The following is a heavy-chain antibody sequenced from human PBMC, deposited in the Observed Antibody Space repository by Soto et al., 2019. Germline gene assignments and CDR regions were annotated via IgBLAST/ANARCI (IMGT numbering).Heavy chain of an antibody. CDR2: IWYDGSNK. Sequence: SLRLSCAASGFTFSSYGMHWVRQAPGKGLEWVAVIWYDGSNKYYADSVKGRFTISRDNSKNTLYLQMNSLRAEDTAVYYCARGLCSSTSCYGPEAYYYYGMDVWGQGTTVTVSS. CDR1: GFTFSSYG. CDR3: ARGLCSSTSCYGPEAYYYYGMDV. V-gene: IGHV3-33*01. D-gene: IGHD2-2*01. J-gene: IGHJ6*02.